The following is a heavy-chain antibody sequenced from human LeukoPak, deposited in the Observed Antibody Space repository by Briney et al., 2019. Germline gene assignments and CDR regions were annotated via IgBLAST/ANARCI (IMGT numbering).Heavy chain of an antibody. CDR2: IHHSGST. CDR3: ATNTESYFVLFDY. J-gene: IGHJ4*02. Sequence: SETLSLTCTVSAGSINRFYWNWIRQSPAKELQWIGDIHHSGSTKYNPTLQSRINMYMDTSKNQDSLKLSAVSAADSAVYSCATNTESYFVLFDYWGQGTLVTVSS. CDR1: AGSINRFY. V-gene: IGHV4-59*03. D-gene: IGHD1-26*01.